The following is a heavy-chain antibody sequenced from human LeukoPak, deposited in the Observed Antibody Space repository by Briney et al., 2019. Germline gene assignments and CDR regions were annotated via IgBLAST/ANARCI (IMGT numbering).Heavy chain of an antibody. Sequence: GASVKVSCKASGGTFSSYAISWVRHAPGQGLEWMGGIIPIFGTANYAQKFQGRVTITADESTSTAYMELSSLRSEDTAVYYCANWGYGANDAFDIWGQGTMVTVSS. CDR2: IIPIFGTA. D-gene: IGHD4/OR15-4a*01. V-gene: IGHV1-69*13. CDR3: ANWGYGANDAFDI. CDR1: GGTFSSYA. J-gene: IGHJ3*02.